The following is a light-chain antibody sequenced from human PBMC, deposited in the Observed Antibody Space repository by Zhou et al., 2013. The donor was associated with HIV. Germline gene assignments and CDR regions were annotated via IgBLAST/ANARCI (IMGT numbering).Light chain of an antibody. CDR1: QSVSSN. CDR2: GAS. Sequence: EVVLTQSPATLSVSPGERATLSCRASQSVSSNLAWYQQKPGQAPRLLIYGASSRATGIPDRFSGSGSGTDFTLTISRLEPEDFAVYYCQQYGDSQTFGQGTKVEIK. J-gene: IGKJ1*01. V-gene: IGKV3-20*01. CDR3: QQYGDSQT.